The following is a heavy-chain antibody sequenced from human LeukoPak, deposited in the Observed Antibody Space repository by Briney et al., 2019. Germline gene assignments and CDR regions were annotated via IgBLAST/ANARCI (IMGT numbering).Heavy chain of an antibody. J-gene: IGHJ4*02. V-gene: IGHV3-21*01. D-gene: IGHD3-10*01. CDR3: ARDYYGSGSYLGY. CDR1: GXTFSSYS. CDR2: ISSSSSYI. Sequence: GGSLRLSCAASGXTFSSYSMSWVRQAPGKGLEWVPSISSSSSYIYYADSVKGRFTISRDNAKNSLYLQMNSLRAEDTAVYYCARDYYGSGSYLGYWGQGTLVTVSS.